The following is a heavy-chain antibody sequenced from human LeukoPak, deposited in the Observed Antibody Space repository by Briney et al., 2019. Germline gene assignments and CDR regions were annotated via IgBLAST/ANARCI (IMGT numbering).Heavy chain of an antibody. CDR1: GFNFDDYA. CDR2: LSWNSASI. J-gene: IGHJ4*02. CDR3: AKDSYSSSWSLHYDS. V-gene: IGHV3-9*01. D-gene: IGHD6-13*01. Sequence: GGSLRLSCAASGFNFDDYAMHWVRQAPGKGLEWVAGLSWNSASINYADSVRGRFTICRDNDKNSLFLQMNSLRAEDTALYYCAKDSYSSSWSLHYDSWGQGTLVTVSS.